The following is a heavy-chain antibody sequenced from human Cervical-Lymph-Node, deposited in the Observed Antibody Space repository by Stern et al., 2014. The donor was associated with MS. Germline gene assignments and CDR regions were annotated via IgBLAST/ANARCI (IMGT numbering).Heavy chain of an antibody. D-gene: IGHD1-26*01. J-gene: IGHJ4*02. CDR2: MNPYSGNA. CDR3: ARGRELLSLDY. V-gene: IGHV1-8*01. Sequence: VQLVESGAEVTKPGASVKVSCKASGYTFTSYDINWVRPGTGQRLEWMGWMNPYSGNAVYAQKFQGRVTMTRDTSTSTAYLELTSLRSEDTAVFYCARGRELLSLDYWGQGTLVTVSS. CDR1: GYTFTSYD.